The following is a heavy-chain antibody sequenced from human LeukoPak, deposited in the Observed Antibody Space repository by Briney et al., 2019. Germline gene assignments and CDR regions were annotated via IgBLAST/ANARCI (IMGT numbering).Heavy chain of an antibody. CDR1: GYTFTSYG. V-gene: IGHV7-4-1*02. D-gene: IGHD6-19*01. CDR2: INTNTGNP. CDR3: ARDSPVQKAYSSGCYYLDY. J-gene: IGHJ4*02. Sequence: GASVKVSCKASGYTFTSYGISWVRQAPGQGLEWMGWINTNTGNPTYAQGFTGRFVFSLDTSVSTAYLQISSLKAEATAVYYCARDSPVQKAYSSGCYYLDYWGRETLVAASS.